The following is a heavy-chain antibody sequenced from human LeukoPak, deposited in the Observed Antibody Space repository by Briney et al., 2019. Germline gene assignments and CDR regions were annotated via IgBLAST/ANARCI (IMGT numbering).Heavy chain of an antibody. J-gene: IGHJ4*02. CDR1: GYSFISYW. CDR2: IDPSDSET. CDR3: ARQTAMGRSGDY. D-gene: IGHD5-18*01. Sequence: GESLKISCKASGYSFISYWIGWVRQMPGKGLEWMGIIDPSDSETRYTPSFQGQVTISAAKSLTTADLQWNSQKASDTAMYYCARQTAMGRSGDYWGQGTLVTVSS. V-gene: IGHV5-51*01.